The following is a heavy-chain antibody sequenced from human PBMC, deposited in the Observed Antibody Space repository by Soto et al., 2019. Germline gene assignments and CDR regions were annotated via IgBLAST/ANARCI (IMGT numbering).Heavy chain of an antibody. CDR1: GGSISSSSYY. CDR3: ARHNNPSKVVVIEFFDY. CDR2: ISNSGST. V-gene: IGHV4-39*01. Sequence: NPSETLSLTCTVSGGSISSSSYYWGWIRQPPGKGLEGIGSISNSGSTYYNPSLKSRVTISGDASKSQFSLKLSSVTAADSAVYYCARHNNPSKVVVIEFFDYWGQGTLVTVSS. D-gene: IGHD3-22*01. J-gene: IGHJ4*02.